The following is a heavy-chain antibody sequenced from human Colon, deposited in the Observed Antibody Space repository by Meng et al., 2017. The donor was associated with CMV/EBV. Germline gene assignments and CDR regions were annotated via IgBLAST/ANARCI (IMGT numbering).Heavy chain of an antibody. V-gene: IGHV4-34*01. D-gene: IGHD2-2*01. Sequence: FSGCYWSWIRQPPGKGLEWIGEINHSGSTNYNPSLKSRVTISVDTSKNQFSLKLSSVTAADTAVYYCARGGVEDIVVVPAAIGSDYWGQGTLVTVSS. J-gene: IGHJ4*02. CDR1: FSGCY. CDR2: INHSGST. CDR3: ARGGVEDIVVVPAAIGSDY.